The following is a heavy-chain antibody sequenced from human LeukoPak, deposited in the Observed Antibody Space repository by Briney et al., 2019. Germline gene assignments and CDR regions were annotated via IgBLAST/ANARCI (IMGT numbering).Heavy chain of an antibody. V-gene: IGHV6-1*01. J-gene: IGHJ6*02. CDR1: GDSVSSNSAA. CDR2: TYYRSKWYN. CDR3: ARDGYYDTSRNSYGMDV. Sequence: SQTLSLTCAISGDSVSSNSAAWDWIRQSPSRGLEWLGRTYYRSKWYNDYAVSVRSRITINPDTSKNQFSLQLYSVTPEDTAVYYCARDGYYDTSRNSYGMDVWGQGTTVTVSS. D-gene: IGHD3-22*01.